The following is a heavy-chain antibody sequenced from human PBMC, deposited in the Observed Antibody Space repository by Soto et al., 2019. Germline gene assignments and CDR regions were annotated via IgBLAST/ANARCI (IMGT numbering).Heavy chain of an antibody. V-gene: IGHV3-11*01. D-gene: IGHD6-19*01. CDR3: ARERLAEAVRGWFDP. J-gene: IGHJ5*02. CDR2: ISSSGDTI. Sequence: QVQLVESGGGLVKPGGSLRLSCAASGFTFSDYYMSWIRQAPGKGLEWVSYISSSGDTIYYAGSVKGRFTNSRDNAKNSLDLQSNSLRAEDTAVYYCARERLAEAVRGWFDPWGQGTLVTVSS. CDR1: GFTFSDYY.